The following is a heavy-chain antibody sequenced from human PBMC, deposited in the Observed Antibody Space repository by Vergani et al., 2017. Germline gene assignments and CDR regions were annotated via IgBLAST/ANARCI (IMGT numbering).Heavy chain of an antibody. CDR1: GGSISSSSYY. CDR2: IYYSGST. D-gene: IGHD3-10*01. V-gene: IGHV4-39*01. Sequence: QLQLQESGPGLVKPSETLSLTCTVSGGSISSSSYYWGWIRQPPGKGLEWIGSIYYSGSTYYNPSLKSRVTISVDTSKNQFSLKLSSVTAADTAVYYCARLRRTADAFDIWGQGTMVTVSS. J-gene: IGHJ3*02. CDR3: ARLRRTADAFDI.